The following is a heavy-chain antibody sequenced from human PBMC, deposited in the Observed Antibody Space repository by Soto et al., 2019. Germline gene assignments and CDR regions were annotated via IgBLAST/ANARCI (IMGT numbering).Heavy chain of an antibody. Sequence: SVKVSCKTSGGTFSSYAISWVRQAPGQGLEWMGGIIPIFDTANYAQKFQGRVTITADESTSTAYMELSSLRSEDTAVYYCARHDCISSSCYYYYYYSMYVWGQGTSVTVSS. CDR1: GGTFSSYA. V-gene: IGHV1-69*13. J-gene: IGHJ6*02. CDR2: IIPIFDTA. CDR3: ARHDCISSSCYYYYYYSMYV. D-gene: IGHD2-2*01.